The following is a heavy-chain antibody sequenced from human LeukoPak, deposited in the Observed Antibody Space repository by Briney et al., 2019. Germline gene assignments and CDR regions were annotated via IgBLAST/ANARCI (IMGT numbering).Heavy chain of an antibody. V-gene: IGHV4-31*11. J-gene: IGHJ6*02. CDR3: ARARDSSCYYPYYYYYGMDV. CDR2: IYYSGST. CDR1: GGSFSGYY. D-gene: IGHD3-22*01. Sequence: SETLSLTCAVYGGSFSGYYWSWIRQHPGKGLEWIGYIYYSGSTYYNPSLKSRVTISVDTSKNQFSLKLSSVTAADTAVYYCARARDSSCYYPYYYYYGMDVWGQGTTVTVSS.